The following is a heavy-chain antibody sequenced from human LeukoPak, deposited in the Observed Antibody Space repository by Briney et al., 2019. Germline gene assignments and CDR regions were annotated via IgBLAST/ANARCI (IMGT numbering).Heavy chain of an antibody. Sequence: GGSLRLSCAASGFTFSSYWMSWVRQAPGKGLEWGANIKQDGSEKYYVDSVKGRFTISRDNAKNSLYLQMNSLRAEDTAVYYCAREGSGWYYYFDYWGQGTLVTVSS. CDR3: AREGSGWYYYFDY. D-gene: IGHD6-19*01. J-gene: IGHJ4*02. V-gene: IGHV3-7*01. CDR2: IKQDGSEK. CDR1: GFTFSSYW.